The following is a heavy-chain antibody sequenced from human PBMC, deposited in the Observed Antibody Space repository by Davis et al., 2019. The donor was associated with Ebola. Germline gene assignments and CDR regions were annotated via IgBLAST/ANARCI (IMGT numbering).Heavy chain of an antibody. CDR2: IYSGGST. V-gene: IGHV3-53*01. Sequence: GESLKISCAASGFTVSSNHMSWVRQAPGKGLEWVSVIYSGGSTYYADSVTGRFTISRDNSKNTLYLQMNSLRAEDTAVYYCARGAYGDYFWYWGQGTLVTVSS. D-gene: IGHD4-17*01. CDR1: GFTVSSNH. CDR3: ARGAYGDYFWY. J-gene: IGHJ4*02.